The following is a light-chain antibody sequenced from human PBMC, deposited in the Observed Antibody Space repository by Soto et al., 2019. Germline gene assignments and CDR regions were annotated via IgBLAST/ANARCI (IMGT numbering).Light chain of an antibody. Sequence: EIVMTQSPATLSVSPGERVSLSCRAGQSVSSNVAWYQQKLGQAPRLLMFAASTRATGIPARFSGSGSGIEFTLTISSLQSEDFAVYYCQQYNDWPPRYTFGQGTKLEIK. CDR2: AAS. CDR3: QQYNDWPPRYT. CDR1: QSVSSN. V-gene: IGKV3-15*01. J-gene: IGKJ2*01.